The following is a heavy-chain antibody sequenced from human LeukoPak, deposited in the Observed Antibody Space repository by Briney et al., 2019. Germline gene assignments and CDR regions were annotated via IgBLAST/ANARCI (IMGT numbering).Heavy chain of an antibody. V-gene: IGHV4-59*01. Sequence: PSETLSLTCTVSGGSLSSYYWSWIRQPPGKGLEWIGYIYYSGSTNYNPSLKSRVTISVDTSKNQFSLKLSSVTAADTAVYYCARGPRAFDIWGQGTMVTVSS. CDR3: ARGPRAFDI. CDR2: IYYSGST. CDR1: GGSLSSYY. J-gene: IGHJ3*02.